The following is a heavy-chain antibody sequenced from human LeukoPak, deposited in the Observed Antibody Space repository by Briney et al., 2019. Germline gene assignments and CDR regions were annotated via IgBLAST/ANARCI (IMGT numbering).Heavy chain of an antibody. Sequence: PGGSLRLSCAASGFTFDDYAMHWVRQAPGKGLEWVSGISWNSGSIGYADSVKGRFTISRDDSKNTLYLQMNSLKTEDTAVYYCTTDRGYFDENKDYWGQGTLVTVSS. CDR2: ISWNSGSI. V-gene: IGHV3-9*01. CDR1: GFTFDDYA. CDR3: TTDRGYFDENKDY. J-gene: IGHJ4*02. D-gene: IGHD3-9*01.